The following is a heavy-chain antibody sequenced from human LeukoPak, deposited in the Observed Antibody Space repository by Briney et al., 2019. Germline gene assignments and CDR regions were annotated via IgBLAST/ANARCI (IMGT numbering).Heavy chain of an antibody. Sequence: GASVKVSCKASGGTFSSYAISWVRQAPGQGLGWMGGIIPIFGTANYAQKFQGRVTITTDESTSTAYMELSSLRSEDTAVYYCASTVTTVTRTFDYWGQGTLVTVSS. CDR1: GGTFSSYA. J-gene: IGHJ4*02. CDR3: ASTVTTVTRTFDY. V-gene: IGHV1-69*05. CDR2: IIPIFGTA. D-gene: IGHD4-17*01.